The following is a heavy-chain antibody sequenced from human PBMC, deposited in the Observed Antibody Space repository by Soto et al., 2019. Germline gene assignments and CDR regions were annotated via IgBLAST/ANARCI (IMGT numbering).Heavy chain of an antibody. CDR3: ARDGLGIQIYLDY. V-gene: IGHV1-18*01. CDR2: ISPYDDNT. CDR1: GYTFNTYG. Sequence: QVQLVQSGAEVKKPGASVKVSCKASGYTFNTYGISWVRQAPGQGLEWMGWISPYDDNTNYAKKLQGRVTMTTDTSTSTAYMELRSLKSDDTAVYYCARDGLGIQIYLDYWGQGTLVTVSS. J-gene: IGHJ4*02. D-gene: IGHD7-27*01.